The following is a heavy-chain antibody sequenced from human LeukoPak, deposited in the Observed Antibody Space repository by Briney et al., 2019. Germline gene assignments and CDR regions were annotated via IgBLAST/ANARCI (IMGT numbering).Heavy chain of an antibody. CDR2: INPSGGST. V-gene: IGHV1-46*01. D-gene: IGHD2-2*01. CDR3: ARSRDGYYFDY. J-gene: IGHJ4*02. Sequence: GASVKVSCKASGYTFTNYYLHWVRQAPGQGLEWMGIINPSGGSTSYAQKFQGRVTITRDTSTSTVYMELSSLRSEDTAVYYCARSRDGYYFDYWGRGTLVTVSS. CDR1: GYTFTNYY.